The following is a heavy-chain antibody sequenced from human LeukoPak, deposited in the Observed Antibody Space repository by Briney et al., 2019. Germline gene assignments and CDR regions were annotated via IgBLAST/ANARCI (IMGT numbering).Heavy chain of an antibody. J-gene: IGHJ4*02. Sequence: GSLRLSCAASGFTFSSDSMNWVRQAPGKGLEWVSSISSSSSYIYYAESVKGRVTISRDNAKNSLYLQMNSLRAEATAVYYCAREATYYYDSSGYWALDYWGQGTLVTVSS. CDR2: ISSSSSYI. CDR1: GFTFSSDS. CDR3: AREATYYYDSSGYWALDY. V-gene: IGHV3-21*01. D-gene: IGHD3-22*01.